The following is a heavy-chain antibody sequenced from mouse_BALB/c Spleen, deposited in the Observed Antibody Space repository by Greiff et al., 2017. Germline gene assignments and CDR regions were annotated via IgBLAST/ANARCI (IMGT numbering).Heavy chain of an antibody. CDR2: IDPSDSYT. V-gene: IGHV1-69*02. J-gene: IGHJ2*01. CDR1: GYTFTSYW. D-gene: IGHD1-1*01. Sequence: VQLQQSGAELVKPGASVKLSCKASGYTFTSYWMHWVKQRPGQGLEWIGEIDPSDSYTNYNQKFKGKATLTVDKSSSTAYMQLSSLTSEDSAVYYCARSGPTTTNYWGQGTTLTVSS. CDR3: ARSGPTTTNY.